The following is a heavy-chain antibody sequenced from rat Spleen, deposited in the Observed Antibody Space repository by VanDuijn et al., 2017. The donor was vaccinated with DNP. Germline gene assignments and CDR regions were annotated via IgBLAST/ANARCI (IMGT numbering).Heavy chain of an antibody. V-gene: IGHV4-2*01. CDR1: GINFNDYW. CDR3: AREDKGVDA. D-gene: IGHD2-2*01. J-gene: IGHJ4*01. Sequence: EVKLVESGGGLVQPGRSLKLSCAASGINFNDYWMGWVRQAPGKGLEWIGEINKESSKIIYPPSSKDKFTISRDNAQNTLYLQMSKLGSEDTATYYCAREDKGVDAWGQGASVTVSS. CDR2: INKESSKI.